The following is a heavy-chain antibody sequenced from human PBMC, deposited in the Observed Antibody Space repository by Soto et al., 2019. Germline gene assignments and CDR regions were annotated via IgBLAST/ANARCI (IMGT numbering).Heavy chain of an antibody. D-gene: IGHD3-16*01. V-gene: IGHV4-34*01. CDR1: GGSFSGYY. Sequence: PSETLSLTCAVYGGSFSGYYWSWIRQPPGKGLEWIGEINHSGSTNYNPSLKSRVTISVDTSKNQFSLKQSSVTAADTAVYYCARGAGGYDYIWGSYETARFDYWGQGTLVTVSS. J-gene: IGHJ4*02. CDR2: INHSGST. CDR3: ARGAGGYDYIWGSYETARFDY.